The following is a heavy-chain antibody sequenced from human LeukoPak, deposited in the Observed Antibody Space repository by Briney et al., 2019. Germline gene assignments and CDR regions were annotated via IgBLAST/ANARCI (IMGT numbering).Heavy chain of an antibody. CDR3: ASARESCIGSTCYEYFHH. D-gene: IGHD3-22*01. Sequence: GGSLRLSCAASRFTVTTKTMAWVRQAPGRGLEWVSVFYSPGSTYYADSVHGRFTISRDTSLNTLFLQMNSLRVEDTAVYYCASARESCIGSTCYEYFHHWGQGTPLRVSS. CDR1: RFTVTTKT. CDR2: FYSPGST. V-gene: IGHV3-53*01. J-gene: IGHJ1*01.